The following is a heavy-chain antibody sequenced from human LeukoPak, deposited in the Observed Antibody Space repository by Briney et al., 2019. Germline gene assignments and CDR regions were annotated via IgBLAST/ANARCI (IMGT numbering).Heavy chain of an antibody. CDR1: GFTFSSYA. D-gene: IGHD5-12*01. CDR2: IGGSGLTA. J-gene: IGHJ4*02. Sequence: GGSLRLXCAASGFTFSSYAMRWVRQSPGKGLEWVSLIGGSGLTAYYADSVKGRFTISRDNSKNTLYLQMNSLRAEDTAVYYYARGYESGEWGQGTLVTVSS. V-gene: IGHV3-23*01. CDR3: ARGYESGE.